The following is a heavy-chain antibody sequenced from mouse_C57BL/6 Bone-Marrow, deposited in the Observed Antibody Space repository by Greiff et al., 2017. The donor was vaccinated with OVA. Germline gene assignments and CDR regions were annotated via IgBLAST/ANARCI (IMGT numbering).Heavy chain of an antibody. Sequence: QVQLKESGAELARPGASVKMSCKASGYTFTSYTMHWVKQRPGQGLEWIGYINPSSGYTKYNQKFKDKATLTADKSSSTAYMQLSSLTSEDSAVYYCARPLYYGSSFDFDYWGQGTTLTVSS. CDR3: ARPLYYGSSFDFDY. CDR2: INPSSGYT. CDR1: GYTFTSYT. J-gene: IGHJ2*01. V-gene: IGHV1-4*01. D-gene: IGHD1-1*01.